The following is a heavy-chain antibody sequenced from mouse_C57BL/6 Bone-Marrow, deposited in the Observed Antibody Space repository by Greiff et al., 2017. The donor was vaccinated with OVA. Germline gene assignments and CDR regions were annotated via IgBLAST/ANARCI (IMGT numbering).Heavy chain of an antibody. CDR2: INPNNGGT. D-gene: IGHD4-1*01. V-gene: IGHV1-26*01. CDR1: GYTFTDYY. CDR3: ARKGGTDFDY. Sequence: EVQLQQSGPELVKPGASVKISCKASGYTFTDYYMNWVKQSHGKSLEWIGDINPNNGGTSYNQKFKGKATLTVDESSSTAYMELRSLTSEDSAVYYCARKGGTDFDYWGQGTTLTVSS. J-gene: IGHJ2*01.